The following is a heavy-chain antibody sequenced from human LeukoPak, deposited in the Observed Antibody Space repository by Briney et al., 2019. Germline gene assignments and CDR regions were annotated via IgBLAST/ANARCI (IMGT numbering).Heavy chain of an antibody. CDR1: GFTFSSYA. V-gene: IGHV3-23*01. J-gene: IGHJ4*02. Sequence: GGSLRLSCAASGFTFSSYAMSWVRQAPGKGLEWVSAISGSGGSTHYADSVKGRFTISRDNSKNTLYLQMNSLRAEDTAVYYCARGRGGSYFPIDYWGQGTLVTVSS. CDR3: ARGRGGSYFPIDY. D-gene: IGHD3-10*01. CDR2: ISGSGGST.